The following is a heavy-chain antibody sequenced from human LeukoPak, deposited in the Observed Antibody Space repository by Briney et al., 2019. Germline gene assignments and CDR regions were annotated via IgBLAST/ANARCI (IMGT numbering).Heavy chain of an antibody. D-gene: IGHD3-10*01. Sequence: GGSLRLSCAASGFTFDDYTMHWVRQAPGKGLEWVSLISWDGGSTYYADSVKGRFTISRDNSKNSLYLQMNSLRTEDTALYYCAKDRGDYYGSGGYFDYWGQGTLVTVSS. V-gene: IGHV3-43*01. CDR2: ISWDGGST. CDR3: AKDRGDYYGSGGYFDY. J-gene: IGHJ4*02. CDR1: GFTFDDYT.